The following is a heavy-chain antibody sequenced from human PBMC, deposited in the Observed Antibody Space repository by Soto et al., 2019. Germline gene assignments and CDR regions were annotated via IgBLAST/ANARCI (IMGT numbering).Heavy chain of an antibody. CDR3: AKDYKWLRSRNRVGFDY. J-gene: IGHJ4*02. CDR1: GFTFSSYG. V-gene: IGHV3-30*18. CDR2: ISYDGSNK. Sequence: GGSLRLSCAASGFTFSSYGMHWVRQAPGKGLEWVAVISYDGSNKYYADSVKGRFTISRDNSKNTLYLQMNSLRAEDTAVYYCAKDYKWLRSRNRVGFDYWGQGTLVTVSS. D-gene: IGHD5-12*01.